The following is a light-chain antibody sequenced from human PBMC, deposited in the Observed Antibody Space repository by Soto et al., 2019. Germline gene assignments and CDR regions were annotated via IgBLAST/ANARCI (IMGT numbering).Light chain of an antibody. CDR1: QSVSTY. V-gene: IGKV3-11*01. Sequence: EIVVTQSPATLSFSPGERATLSFMASQSVSTYLAWYQQKPGQAPRLLIYDASNRATGIPARFSGSGSGTDFTLSISSLEPEDFAVYYCQQRSNWPRTFGHGTKVDIK. CDR2: DAS. J-gene: IGKJ1*01. CDR3: QQRSNWPRT.